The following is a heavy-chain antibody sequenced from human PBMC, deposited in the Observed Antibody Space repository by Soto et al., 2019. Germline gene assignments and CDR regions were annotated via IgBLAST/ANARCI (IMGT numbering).Heavy chain of an antibody. CDR3: ARVGDSGYDTLRYYYYYGMDV. J-gene: IGHJ6*01. D-gene: IGHD5-12*01. CDR1: GFTFSSYW. V-gene: IGHV3-7*01. CDR2: IKQDGSEK. Sequence: GSLRLSCAASGFTFSSYWMSWVRQAPGKGLDWVANIKQDGSEKYYVDSVKGRFTISRDNAKNSLYLQMNSLRAEDTAVYYCARVGDSGYDTLRYYYYYGMDVWGQGTTVTVSS.